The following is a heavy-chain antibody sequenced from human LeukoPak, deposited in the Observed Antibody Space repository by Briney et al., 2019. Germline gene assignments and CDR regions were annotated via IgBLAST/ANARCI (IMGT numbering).Heavy chain of an antibody. CDR3: ARDRGYYYDSSGYYYYY. Sequence: PGGSLRLSCTASGFMFSRLGMQWVRQAPGEGLEWVAMIWHDGSVEEYADSVKGRFTISRDNSQNTLYLQMNSLRDDDTAVYYCARDRGYYYDSSGYYYYYWGQGTLVTVSS. CDR2: IWHDGSVE. CDR1: GFMFSRLG. J-gene: IGHJ4*02. D-gene: IGHD3-22*01. V-gene: IGHV3-33*01.